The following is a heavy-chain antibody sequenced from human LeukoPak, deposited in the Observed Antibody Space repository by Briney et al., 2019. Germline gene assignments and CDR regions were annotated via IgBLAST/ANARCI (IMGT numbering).Heavy chain of an antibody. CDR1: GGSISSSSYY. D-gene: IGHD3-22*01. CDR3: ARRFYYYYYFDY. Sequence: SETLSLTCTVSGGSISSSSYYWGWIRQPPGKGLEWIGSVYYSGSTNYNPSLKSRVTISVDTSKNQFSLKLSSVTAADTAVYYCARRFYYYYYFDYWGQGTLVTVSS. V-gene: IGHV4-39*07. J-gene: IGHJ4*02. CDR2: VYYSGST.